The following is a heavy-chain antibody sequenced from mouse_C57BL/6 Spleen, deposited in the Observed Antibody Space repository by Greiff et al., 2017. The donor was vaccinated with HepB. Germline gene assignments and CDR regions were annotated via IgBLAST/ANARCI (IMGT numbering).Heavy chain of an antibody. J-gene: IGHJ3*01. CDR1: GFNIKDDY. Sequence: EVQLQESGAELVRPGASVKLSCTASGFNIKDDYMHWVKQRPEQGLEWIGWIDPENGDTEYASKFQGKATITADTSSNTAYLQLSSLTSEDTAVYYCTTEYGWVAYWGQGTLVTVSA. CDR2: IDPENGDT. CDR3: TTEYGWVAY. D-gene: IGHD5-1*01. V-gene: IGHV14-4*01.